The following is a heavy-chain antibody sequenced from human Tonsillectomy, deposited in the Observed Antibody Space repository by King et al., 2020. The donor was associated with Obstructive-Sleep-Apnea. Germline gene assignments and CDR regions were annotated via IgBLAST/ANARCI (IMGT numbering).Heavy chain of an antibody. J-gene: IGHJ4*02. CDR3: ARASITMVRGTYEFDY. Sequence: VQLVESGGGLVQPGGSLRLSCAASGFTFSSYDMHWVRQATGKGLEWVSAIGTAGDTYYPGSVKGRFTISRENAKNSLYLQMNSLRAGDTAGYYCARASITMVRGTYEFDYWGQGTLVTVSS. D-gene: IGHD3-10*01. CDR1: GFTFSSYD. V-gene: IGHV3-13*01. CDR2: IGTAGDT.